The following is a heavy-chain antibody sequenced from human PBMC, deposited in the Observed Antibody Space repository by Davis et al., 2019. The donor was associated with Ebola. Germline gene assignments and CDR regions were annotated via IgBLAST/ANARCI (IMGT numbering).Heavy chain of an antibody. CDR1: GYTFTSYY. Sequence: ASVKVSCKASGYTFTSYYMHWVRQAPGQGLEWMGIINPSGGSTSYAQKFQGRVTMTRNTSISTAYMELSSLRSEDTAVYYCARGGILYGDQNYYYYYGMDVWGQGTTVTVSS. J-gene: IGHJ6*02. D-gene: IGHD4-17*01. V-gene: IGHV1-46*01. CDR2: INPSGGST. CDR3: ARGGILYGDQNYYYYYGMDV.